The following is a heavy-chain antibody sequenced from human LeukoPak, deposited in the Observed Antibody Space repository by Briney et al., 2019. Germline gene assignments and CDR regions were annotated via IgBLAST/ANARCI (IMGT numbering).Heavy chain of an antibody. CDR2: ISAYNGNT. J-gene: IGHJ4*02. CDR3: ARVARYYYHSSGYYYFSLLAY. D-gene: IGHD3-22*01. CDR1: GYTFTSYG. Sequence: ASVKVSCKASGYTFTSYGISWVRQAPGQGLEWMGWISAYNGNTNYAQKLQGRVTMTTDTSTSTAYMELRSLRSDDTAVYYCARVARYYYHSSGYYYFSLLAYWGQGTLVTVSS. V-gene: IGHV1-18*01.